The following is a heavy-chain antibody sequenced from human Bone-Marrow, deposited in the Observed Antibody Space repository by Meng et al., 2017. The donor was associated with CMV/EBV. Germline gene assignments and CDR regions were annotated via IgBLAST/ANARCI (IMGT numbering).Heavy chain of an antibody. V-gene: IGHV1-2*02. CDR2: INPNSGGT. J-gene: IGHJ6*02. Sequence: ASVKVSFKASGYTFTGYYMHWVRQAPGQGLEWRGWINPNSGGTNYAQKFQGRVTLTRDTSISTAYMELSRLRSDDTAVYYCASGYCSSTSCYRATGYYYYGMDVWGQGTTVTVSS. CDR1: GYTFTGYY. CDR3: ASGYCSSTSCYRATGYYYYGMDV. D-gene: IGHD2-2*01.